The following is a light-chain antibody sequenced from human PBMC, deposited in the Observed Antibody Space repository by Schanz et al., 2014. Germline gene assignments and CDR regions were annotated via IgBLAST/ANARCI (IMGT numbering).Light chain of an antibody. CDR3: QQYGSSPGT. J-gene: IGKJ2*01. CDR1: HSVTSH. CDR2: GAS. V-gene: IGKV3-15*01. Sequence: EIVMTQSPATLSVSPGERVTLSCRASHSVTSHLAWYQQKPGQAPRLLIYGASTTATDIPARFSGSGSGTDFTLTVSRLEPEDFAVYYCQQYGSSPGTFGQGTKLEIK.